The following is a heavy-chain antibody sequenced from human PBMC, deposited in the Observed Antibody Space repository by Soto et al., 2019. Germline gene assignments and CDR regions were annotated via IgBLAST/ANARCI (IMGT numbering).Heavy chain of an antibody. Sequence: GGSLRLSCAASGFTFSSYEMNWVRQAPGKGLEWVSYISSSGSTIYYADSVKGRFTISRDNAKNSLYLQMNSLRAEDTAVYYWARDLAVAGTFDYWGQGTLVTVSS. V-gene: IGHV3-48*03. D-gene: IGHD6-19*01. CDR1: GFTFSSYE. J-gene: IGHJ4*02. CDR3: ARDLAVAGTFDY. CDR2: ISSSGSTI.